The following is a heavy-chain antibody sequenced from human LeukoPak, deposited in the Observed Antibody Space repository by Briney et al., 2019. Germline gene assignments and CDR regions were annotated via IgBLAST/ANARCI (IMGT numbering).Heavy chain of an antibody. CDR3: ARPEYRYGYILDY. Sequence: GASVKVSCKASGYTFTGHYIHWVRQAPGQGLEWMGWIKPDSGATNYAQEFQGRVTMTRDTSISTAHMELNRLTSDDTAVYYCARPEYRYGYILDYWGQGTLVTVSS. V-gene: IGHV1-2*02. D-gene: IGHD5-18*01. J-gene: IGHJ4*02. CDR1: GYTFTGHY. CDR2: IKPDSGAT.